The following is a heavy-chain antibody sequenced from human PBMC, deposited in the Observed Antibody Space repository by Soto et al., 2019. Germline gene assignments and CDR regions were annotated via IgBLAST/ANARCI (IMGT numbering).Heavy chain of an antibody. D-gene: IGHD2-8*02. J-gene: IGHJ4*02. CDR3: ARGTGEVDY. CDR2: ISGSGSSI. CDR1: RFIFSDYY. V-gene: IGHV3-11*01. Sequence: GGSLRLSCAASRFIFSDYYMSWIRQAPGKGLERDSYISGSGSSIFYVESVKGRFTISRDNAKNSLNLKMNSLRAEDKTVYYCARGTGEVDYWGQGTVVTVSS.